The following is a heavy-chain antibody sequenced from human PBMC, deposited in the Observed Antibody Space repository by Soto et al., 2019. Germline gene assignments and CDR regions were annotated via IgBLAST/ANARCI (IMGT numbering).Heavy chain of an antibody. CDR2: MNPNSGNT. V-gene: IGHV1-8*01. Sequence: GAPVKVPCKASGYTLTRYDSNWGRQAPGQGLEWMGWMNPNSGNTGYAQKFQGRVTMTRNTSISTAYMELSSLRSEDTAVYYCAREVTTVAPPDYYGMDVWGQGTTVTVSS. J-gene: IGHJ6*02. D-gene: IGHD4-17*01. CDR1: GYTLTRYD. CDR3: AREVTTVAPPDYYGMDV.